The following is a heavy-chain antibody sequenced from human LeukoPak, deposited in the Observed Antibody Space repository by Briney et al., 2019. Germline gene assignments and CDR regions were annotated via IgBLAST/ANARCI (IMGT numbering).Heavy chain of an antibody. CDR3: ARERSADDYGVYYYYGMDV. V-gene: IGHV1-46*01. CDR1: GYTFTSYY. CDR2: INPSGGST. Sequence: ASVKVSCKASGYTFTSYYMHWVRQAPGQGLEWMGIINPSGGSTSYAQKFQGRVTITADKSTSTAYMELSSLRSEDTAVYYCARERSADDYGVYYYYGMDVWGQGTTVTVSS. D-gene: IGHD4-17*01. J-gene: IGHJ6*02.